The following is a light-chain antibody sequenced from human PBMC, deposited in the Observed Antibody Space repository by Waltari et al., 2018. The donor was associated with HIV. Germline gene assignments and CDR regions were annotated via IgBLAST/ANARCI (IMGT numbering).Light chain of an antibody. CDR2: GAS. V-gene: IGKV3-20*01. Sequence: EIVLTQSPGTLSLSPGERATLSCRASQSVNSNYLAWYQQKPGQAPRLLIYGASSRATGIPNRFSGSGSGTDVTLTVSRLEPEDSAVYYCQQYGTSPRTFGRGTKVEI. J-gene: IGKJ1*01. CDR1: QSVNSNY. CDR3: QQYGTSPRT.